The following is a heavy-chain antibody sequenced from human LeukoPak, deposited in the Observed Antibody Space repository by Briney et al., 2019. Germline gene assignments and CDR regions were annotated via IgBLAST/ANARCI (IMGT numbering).Heavy chain of an antibody. Sequence: GASVKVSCKASGDTFTSYYFHWVRQAPGQGLEWMGILNPSGGSISYAQQFQGRVTMTRDTSTRTVYMDLSSLRSEDTAMYYCATLSRYGSGSYYYYFEQWGQGTLVTVSS. CDR1: GDTFTSYY. V-gene: IGHV1-46*01. D-gene: IGHD3-10*01. J-gene: IGHJ4*02. CDR2: LNPSGGSI. CDR3: ATLSRYGSGSYYYYFEQ.